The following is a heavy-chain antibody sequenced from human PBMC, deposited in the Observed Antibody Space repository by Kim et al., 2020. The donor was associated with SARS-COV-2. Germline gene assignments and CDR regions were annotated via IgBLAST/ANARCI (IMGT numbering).Heavy chain of an antibody. J-gene: IGHJ6*02. CDR3: AIQGRSFYYYYGMDV. Sequence: NPSLKSRVTISVDTAKNQFSLKLSAVTAADTAVYYCAIQGRSFYYYYGMDVWGQGTTVTVSS. V-gene: IGHV4-34*01.